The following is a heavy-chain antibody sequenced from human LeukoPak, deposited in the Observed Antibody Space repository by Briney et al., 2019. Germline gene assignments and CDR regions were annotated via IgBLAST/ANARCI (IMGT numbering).Heavy chain of an antibody. CDR1: GGTFSSYA. J-gene: IGHJ3*02. CDR3: ASDELGPPSDAFDI. CDR2: IIPIFGTA. Sequence: SVKVSCKASGGTFSSYAISWVRQAPGQGLEWMGGIIPIFGTANYAQKFQGRVTITADESTSTAYLELSSLRSEDTAVYYCASDELGPPSDAFDIWGQGTMVTVSS. D-gene: IGHD7-27*01. V-gene: IGHV1-69*13.